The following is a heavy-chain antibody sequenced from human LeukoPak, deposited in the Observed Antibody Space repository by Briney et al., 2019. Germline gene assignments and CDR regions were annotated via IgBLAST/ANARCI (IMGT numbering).Heavy chain of an antibody. CDR3: AKYGRLYYFDY. V-gene: IGHV3-30*02. Sequence: GSNEYYADSVRGRFTISRDNSKNTLYLQMNSLRAEDTAVYYCAKYGRLYYFDYWGQGTLVTVSS. J-gene: IGHJ4*02. CDR2: GSNE. D-gene: IGHD1-26*01.